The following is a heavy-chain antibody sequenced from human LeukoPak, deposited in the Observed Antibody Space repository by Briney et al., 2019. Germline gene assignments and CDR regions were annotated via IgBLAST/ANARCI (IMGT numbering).Heavy chain of an antibody. J-gene: IGHJ5*02. CDR3: ARSIAAAGSS. CDR2: VHTSRGT. D-gene: IGHD6-13*01. CDR1: GASISGHY. Sequence: SETLSLTCIVSGASISGHYWSWIRQPAGKEPEWIGRVHTSRGTNYNSSLKSRLTMSVDTSKNQFSLHLASVTAADTAVYYCARSIAAAGSSWGQGTLVTVSS. V-gene: IGHV4-4*07.